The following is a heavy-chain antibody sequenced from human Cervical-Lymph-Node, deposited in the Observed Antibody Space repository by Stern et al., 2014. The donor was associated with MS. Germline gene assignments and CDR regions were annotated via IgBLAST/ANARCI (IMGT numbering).Heavy chain of an antibody. CDR1: GYTFRKYG. V-gene: IGHV1-18*01. Sequence: MQLVESGAEVKKPGTSVKVSCKASGYTFRKYGISWVRKAPGQGLEWMGWISGYNDDTNYVEKFQGRVTMTTDTSTNTAYLELRSLTSDDTAVYYCARDPHIAVAGTGGGFDPWGQGTLVTVSS. CDR3: ARDPHIAVAGTGGGFDP. CDR2: ISGYNDDT. D-gene: IGHD6-19*01. J-gene: IGHJ5*02.